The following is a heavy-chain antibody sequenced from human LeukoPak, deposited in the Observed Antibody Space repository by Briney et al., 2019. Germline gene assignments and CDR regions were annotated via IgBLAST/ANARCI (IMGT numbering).Heavy chain of an antibody. D-gene: IGHD1-26*01. CDR2: ISLSGRT. V-gene: IGHV4-59*12. J-gene: IGHJ4*02. Sequence: SETLSLTCTVSGGSINSYYWSWIRQPPGQGLEWIGEISLSGRTNYNPSLKSRVTMSLDESKNQVSLNLASVTAADTAVYYCSRESGAFSPFGHWGQGTLVTVTS. CDR3: SRESGAFSPFGH. CDR1: GGSINSYY.